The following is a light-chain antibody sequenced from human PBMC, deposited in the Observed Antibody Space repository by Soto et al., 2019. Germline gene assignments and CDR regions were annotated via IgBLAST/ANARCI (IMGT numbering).Light chain of an antibody. CDR1: SGHSSYA. CDR3: QTWGTGTQL. J-gene: IGLJ2*01. Sequence: QLVLTQSPSASASLGASVKLTCTLSSGHSSYAIAWHQQQPEKGPRYLMTLNRDGSHRKGDGIPDRFSGSSSGAERYLTISSLQSEDEADYYCQTWGTGTQLFGGGTKLTVL. V-gene: IGLV4-69*01. CDR2: LNRDGSH.